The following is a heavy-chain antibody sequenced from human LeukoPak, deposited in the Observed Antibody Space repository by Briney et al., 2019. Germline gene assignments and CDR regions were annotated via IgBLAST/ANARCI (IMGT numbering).Heavy chain of an antibody. Sequence: GESLTLSCAASGFTFNTYALHWVRQAPGKGLEFVSAISSNGASTYYANSVKGRFTISRDNSKNTLYLQMGSLRAEDMATYYCARIMIRGAPSDNWGQGTLVTVSS. CDR3: ARIMIRGAPSDN. V-gene: IGHV3-64*01. CDR1: GFTFNTYA. D-gene: IGHD3-10*01. CDR2: ISSNGAST. J-gene: IGHJ4*02.